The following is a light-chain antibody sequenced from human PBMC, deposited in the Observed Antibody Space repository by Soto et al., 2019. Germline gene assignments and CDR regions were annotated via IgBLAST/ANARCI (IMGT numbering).Light chain of an antibody. J-gene: IGLJ1*01. CDR2: EVS. CDR1: SGDIGSYNR. CDR3: TSYTTIGTLDL. V-gene: IGLV2-14*01. Sequence: QSVLTQPASVSGSPGQSITISCTGTSGDIGSYNRVSWYQQHPGKAPKLIIYEVSNRPSGVSNRFSGSKSGSTASLTISGLQTEDEADYYCTSYTTIGTLDLFGTGTKVTVL.